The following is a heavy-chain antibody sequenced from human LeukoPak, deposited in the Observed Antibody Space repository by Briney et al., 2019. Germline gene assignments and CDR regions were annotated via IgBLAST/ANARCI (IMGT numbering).Heavy chain of an antibody. CDR2: ISTSSSDI. CDR1: GFTFSSYS. CDR3: ARDNRGNGWDLAP. Sequence: PGGSLRLSCASSGFTFSSYSMNWVRQAPGKGPEWVSTISTSSSDIYCADSVKGRFTISRDNAKNSLYLQMNSLRAEDTAVYYCARDNRGNGWDLAPWGQGTLVTVSS. V-gene: IGHV3-21*01. D-gene: IGHD6-25*01. J-gene: IGHJ5*02.